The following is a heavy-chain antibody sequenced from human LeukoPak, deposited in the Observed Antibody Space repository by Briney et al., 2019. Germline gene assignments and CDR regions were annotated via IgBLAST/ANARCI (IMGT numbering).Heavy chain of an antibody. CDR3: ARSRLGSGSYYYYGVDV. CDR2: LHNSGST. J-gene: IGHJ6*02. CDR1: GDSIPRDY. Sequence: SETLSLTCTVSGDSIPRDYWSWIRQPPGNGLQRIGHLHNSGSTEYNPSLKSRVSLSVDTSKNQFSLRLSPVTVADTAVYYCARSRLGSGSYYYYGVDVWGQGTTVTVSS. D-gene: IGHD3-10*01. V-gene: IGHV4-59*01.